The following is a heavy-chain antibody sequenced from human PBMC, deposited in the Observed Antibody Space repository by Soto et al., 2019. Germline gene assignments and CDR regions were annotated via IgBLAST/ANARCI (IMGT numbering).Heavy chain of an antibody. CDR3: AKSYGDTWKHYYFDY. D-gene: IGHD3-3*02. Sequence: EVQLLESGGGLVQPGGSLRLSCAASRFTFSGYSMSWVRQAPGKGLEWVSGISGSGGSTYYADSVKGRFTISRDNSESTLFLQMNSLRAEDTALYYCAKSYGDTWKHYYFDYWGQGTLVMVSS. V-gene: IGHV3-23*01. J-gene: IGHJ4*02. CDR1: RFTFSGYS. CDR2: ISGSGGST.